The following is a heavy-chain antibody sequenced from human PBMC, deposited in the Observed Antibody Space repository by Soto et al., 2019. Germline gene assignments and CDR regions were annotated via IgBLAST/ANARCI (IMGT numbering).Heavy chain of an antibody. Sequence: QVQLQQWGAGLLKPSETLSLTCAVYGGSFSGYYWSWIRQPPGKGLEWIGETKHSGSTNYKPSLNCRVTISVDTSKNQFSLNLSSVTAADTAVYYCARGHIRIGPTPPRAYYFDYWGQGTLVTVSS. CDR2: TKHSGST. CDR3: ARGHIRIGPTPPRAYYFDY. D-gene: IGHD2-21*01. CDR1: GGSFSGYY. V-gene: IGHV4-34*01. J-gene: IGHJ4*02.